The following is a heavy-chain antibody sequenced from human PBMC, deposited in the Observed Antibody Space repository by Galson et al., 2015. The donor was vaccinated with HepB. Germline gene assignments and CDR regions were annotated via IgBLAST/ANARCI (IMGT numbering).Heavy chain of an antibody. Sequence: SLRLSCAASGFTFSSYSMNWVRQAPGKGLEWVSSISSSSSYIYYADSVKGRFTISRDNAKNSLYLQMNSLRAEDTAVYYCARADGSYSRRRRYFDLWGRGTLVTVSS. CDR1: GFTFSSYS. J-gene: IGHJ2*01. CDR3: ARADGSYSRRRRYFDL. V-gene: IGHV3-21*01. D-gene: IGHD1-26*01. CDR2: ISSSSSYI.